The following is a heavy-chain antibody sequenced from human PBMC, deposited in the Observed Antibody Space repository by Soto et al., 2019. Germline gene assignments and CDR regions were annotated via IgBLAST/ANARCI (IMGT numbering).Heavy chain of an antibody. Sequence: QVHLVQSGAEVKKPGASVKVSCKASGYTFTSYGITCVRQAPGQGLEWMGWISAHNGNTDYAQKLQGRVIVTRDTSTSTAYMELRSLRSDDTAVYYCARGRDGDYWGQGALVTVSS. D-gene: IGHD6-6*01. CDR3: ARGRDGDY. J-gene: IGHJ4*02. CDR1: GYTFTSYG. CDR2: ISAHNGNT. V-gene: IGHV1-18*01.